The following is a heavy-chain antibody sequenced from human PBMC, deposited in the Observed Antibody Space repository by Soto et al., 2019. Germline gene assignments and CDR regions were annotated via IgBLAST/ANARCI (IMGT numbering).Heavy chain of an antibody. V-gene: IGHV1-69*13. J-gene: IGHJ4*02. CDR3: ARDSGYDPSGLTFDY. Sequence: AVEVSCKASGGTFSSYAISWVRQAPGQGLEWMGGIIPIFGTANYAQKFQGRVTITADESTSTAYMELSSLRSEDTAVYYCARDSGYDPSGLTFDYWGQGTLVTVSS. CDR2: IIPIFGTA. D-gene: IGHD5-12*01. CDR1: GGTFSSYA.